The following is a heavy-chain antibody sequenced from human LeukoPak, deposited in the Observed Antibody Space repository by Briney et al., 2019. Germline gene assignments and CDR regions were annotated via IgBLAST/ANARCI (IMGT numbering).Heavy chain of an antibody. CDR1: GFTFSSYA. D-gene: IGHD6-6*01. J-gene: IGHJ6*02. CDR2: ISYDGSNK. Sequence: GGSLRLSCAASGFTFSSYAMHWVRQAPGKGLEWVAVISYDGSNKYYADSVKGRFTISRDNPKNTLDLQMNSLRAEDTAVYYCARVYAMNKYSSFGMDVWGQGTTVTVSS. CDR3: ARVYAMNKYSSFGMDV. V-gene: IGHV3-30*04.